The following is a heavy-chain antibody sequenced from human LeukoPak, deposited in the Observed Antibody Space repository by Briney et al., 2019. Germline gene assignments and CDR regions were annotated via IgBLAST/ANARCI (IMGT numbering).Heavy chain of an antibody. CDR2: ISSSGSTI. V-gene: IGHV3-11*01. Sequence: PGGSLRLSCAASGFTFSDYYMSWIRQAPGKGLEWVSYISSSGSTIYYADSVKGRFTISRDNAKNSLYLQMNSLRAEDTAVYYCAGTRTATAIWGDFDYWGQGTLVTVSS. CDR1: GFTFSDYY. CDR3: AGTRTATAIWGDFDY. J-gene: IGHJ4*02. D-gene: IGHD2-2*02.